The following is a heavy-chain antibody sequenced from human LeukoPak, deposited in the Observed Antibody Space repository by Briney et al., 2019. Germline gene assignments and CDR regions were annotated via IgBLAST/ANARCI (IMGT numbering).Heavy chain of an antibody. CDR3: AADYYDSSGYYYQFDY. CDR2: INPSGGST. V-gene: IGHV1-46*01. Sequence: ASVKVSCKASGYTFTSYYMHWVRQAPGQGLEWMGIINPSGGSTSYAQKFQGRVTITRDMSTSTAYMELSSLRSEDTAVYYCAADYYDSSGYYYQFDYWGQGTLVTVSS. J-gene: IGHJ4*02. D-gene: IGHD3-22*01. CDR1: GYTFTSYY.